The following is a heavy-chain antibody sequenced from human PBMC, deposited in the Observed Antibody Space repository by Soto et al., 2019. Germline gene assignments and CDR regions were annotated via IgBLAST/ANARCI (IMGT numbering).Heavy chain of an antibody. J-gene: IGHJ4*02. Sequence: PETLSLTCTVSGGSMIRYYWCWIRHPPGRGLEWIGFIYYAVSTKYNPSLKSRVTMSVDTSKNQFSLKLTSVNAAETAVYYCTRGGDAHKNGHWGQGTLVTVSS. D-gene: IGHD2-21*01. CDR3: TRGGDAHKNGH. V-gene: IGHV4-59*01. CDR1: GGSMIRYY. CDR2: IYYAVST.